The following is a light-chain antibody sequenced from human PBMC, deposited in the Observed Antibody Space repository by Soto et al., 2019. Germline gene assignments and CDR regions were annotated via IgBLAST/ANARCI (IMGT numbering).Light chain of an antibody. V-gene: IGLV3-1*01. CDR2: QDT. J-gene: IGLJ2*01. Sequence: SYELTQPPSVSVSPGQTASITCSGDKLANRYACWYQQKPGQSPVQVIYQDTRRTSGIPERISGSHSGNTATLTISGTQAMDEADYYCQAWDSATGFFGGGTKLTVL. CDR3: QAWDSATGF. CDR1: KLANRY.